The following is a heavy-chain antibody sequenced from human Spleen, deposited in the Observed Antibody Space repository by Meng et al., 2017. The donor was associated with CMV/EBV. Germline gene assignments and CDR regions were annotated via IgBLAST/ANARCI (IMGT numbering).Heavy chain of an antibody. V-gene: IGHV1-2*02. J-gene: IGHJ6*02. D-gene: IGHD3-9*01. CDR3: ARTYDILKDGLDV. CDR1: GYTFTGQY. Sequence: ASVKVSCKASGYTFTGQYIHWVRQAPGQGLEWMGWINPDSGGTNYAQKFQGRVTMTRDTSITTAYMELRSLRSDDTAIYYCARTYDILKDGLDVWGPGTTVTVSS. CDR2: INPDSGGT.